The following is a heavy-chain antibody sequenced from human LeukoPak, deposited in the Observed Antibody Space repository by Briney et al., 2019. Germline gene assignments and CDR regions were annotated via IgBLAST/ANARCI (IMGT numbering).Heavy chain of an antibody. D-gene: IGHD3-22*01. CDR3: ASFEDSSGYYD. V-gene: IGHV4-59*01. J-gene: IGHJ4*02. CDR2: IYYSGST. CDR1: GGSISSYY. Sequence: PSETLSLTCTVSGGSISSYYWSWIRQPPGKGLEWIGYIYYSGSTNYNPSLESRVTISVDTSKNQFSLKLSSVTAAGTAVYYCASFEDSSGYYDWGQGTLVTVSS.